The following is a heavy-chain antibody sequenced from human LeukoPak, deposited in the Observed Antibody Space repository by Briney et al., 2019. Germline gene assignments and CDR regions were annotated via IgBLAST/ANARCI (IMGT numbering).Heavy chain of an antibody. D-gene: IGHD3-10*01. CDR1: GFTVSSNY. CDR2: ISYDGSNK. CDR3: AKDFALVRGNWFGP. J-gene: IGHJ5*02. Sequence: GGSLRLSCAASGFTVSSNYMSWVRQAPGKGLEWVAVISYDGSNKYYADSVKGRYTISRDNSKNTLYLQMNSLRAEDTAVYYCAKDFALVRGNWFGPWGQGTLVTVSS. V-gene: IGHV3-30*18.